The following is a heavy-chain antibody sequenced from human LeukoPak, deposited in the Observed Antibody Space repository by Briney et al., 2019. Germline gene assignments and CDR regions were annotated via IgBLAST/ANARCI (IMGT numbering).Heavy chain of an antibody. V-gene: IGHV3-30*02. CDR2: IRSDGRNK. D-gene: IGHD3-16*01. Sequence: GGSLRLSCAASGFTFSSYGMQFSSYGMNWVRQAPGQGLEWVAFIRSDGRNKYYADSVKGRLTISRDNTKHMLYLQMNSLRAEDTAVYYCAKLKINYYYYMDVWGKGTKVIVSS. CDR3: AKLKINYYYYMDV. CDR1: GFTFSSYG. J-gene: IGHJ6*03.